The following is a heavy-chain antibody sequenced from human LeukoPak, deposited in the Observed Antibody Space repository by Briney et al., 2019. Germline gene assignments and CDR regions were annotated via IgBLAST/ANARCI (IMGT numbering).Heavy chain of an antibody. Sequence: GGSLRLSCAPSGFTFSNYGMHWVRQAPGKGLDWVAAISYDGRNEYYADSVKGRFTISRDNSKNTLYLQMNSLRVEDTAVYYCAKDQKSKSSSSNYYYYYMDVWGKGTTVTVSS. J-gene: IGHJ6*03. CDR2: ISYDGRNE. CDR3: AKDQKSKSSSSNYYYYYMDV. D-gene: IGHD6-6*01. V-gene: IGHV3-30*18. CDR1: GFTFSNYG.